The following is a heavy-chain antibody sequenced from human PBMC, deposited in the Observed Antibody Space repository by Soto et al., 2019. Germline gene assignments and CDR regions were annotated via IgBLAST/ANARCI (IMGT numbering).Heavy chain of an antibody. J-gene: IGHJ4*02. Sequence: SQALSLTCAVHGGSFCESYWSWIRQPPGKGLEWIGEINHSGSTNYNLSLKSRVTISVDTSKNQFSLKLSSVTAADTAVYYCARTSRFDYWGQGTLVTVSS. CDR1: GGSFCESY. CDR3: ARTSRFDY. V-gene: IGHV4-34*01. D-gene: IGHD6-6*01. CDR2: INHSGST.